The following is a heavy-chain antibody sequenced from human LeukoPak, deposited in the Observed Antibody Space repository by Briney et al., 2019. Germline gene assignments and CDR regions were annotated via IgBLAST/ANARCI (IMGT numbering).Heavy chain of an antibody. V-gene: IGHV1-18*01. CDR3: ARGGYYYDSSGYYRN. J-gene: IGHJ4*02. Sequence: GASVKVSCKASGYTFSSYGISWVRQAPGQGLEWMGWISAYNGNTNYAQKLQGRVTMTTDTSTSTAYMELRSLRSDDTAVYYCARGGYYYDSSGYYRNWGQGTLVTVSS. CDR1: GYTFSSYG. D-gene: IGHD3-22*01. CDR2: ISAYNGNT.